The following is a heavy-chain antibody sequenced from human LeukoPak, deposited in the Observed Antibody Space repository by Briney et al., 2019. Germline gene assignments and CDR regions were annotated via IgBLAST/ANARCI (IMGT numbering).Heavy chain of an antibody. Sequence: SETLSLTCTVSGGSINSSSYYWGWIRQPPGKGLEWIGSIYYSGSTYYNPSLKSRVTISVDTSKNQFSLQLNSVTPEDTAVYYCARDRMEIFDYWGQGTLVTVSS. J-gene: IGHJ4*02. CDR2: IYYSGST. CDR1: GGSINSSSYY. V-gene: IGHV4-39*07. CDR3: ARDRMEIFDY. D-gene: IGHD3-3*01.